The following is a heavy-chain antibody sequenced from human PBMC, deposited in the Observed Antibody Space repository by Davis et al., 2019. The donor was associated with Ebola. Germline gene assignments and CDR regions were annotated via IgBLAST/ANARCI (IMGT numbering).Heavy chain of an antibody. D-gene: IGHD1-1*01. J-gene: IGHJ4*02. CDR1: GYTFTNYG. Sequence: ASVKVSCKASGYTFTNYGITWVRQAPGQGLEWMGWINPHNGNTNYAQNVQGRVIMTSDTATTTAYMEVGSLRFDDTAVYYCARAQFPTTSDHWGQGTLVTVSS. V-gene: IGHV1-18*04. CDR2: INPHNGNT. CDR3: ARAQFPTTSDH.